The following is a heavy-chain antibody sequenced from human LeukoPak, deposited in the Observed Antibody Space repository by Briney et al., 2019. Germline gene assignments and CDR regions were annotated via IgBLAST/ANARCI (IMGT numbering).Heavy chain of an antibody. CDR3: AKGGTVTRRYMDV. CDR1: GFTFSSYG. Sequence: PGGSLRLSCAASGFTFSSYGMHWVRQAPGKGLEWVAFIRYDGSNKYYADSVKGRFTISRDNSKNTLYLQMNSLRAEDTAVYYCAKGGTVTRRYMDVWGKGTTVTVSS. V-gene: IGHV3-30*02. CDR2: IRYDGSNK. D-gene: IGHD4-17*01. J-gene: IGHJ6*03.